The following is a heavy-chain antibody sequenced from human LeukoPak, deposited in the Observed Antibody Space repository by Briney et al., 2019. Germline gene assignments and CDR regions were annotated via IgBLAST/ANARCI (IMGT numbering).Heavy chain of an antibody. D-gene: IGHD6-13*01. CDR2: ISSSGSTI. Sequence: GGSLRLSCXASGFTFSSYEMNWVRQAPGKGLEWVSYISSSGSTIYYADSVKGRFTISRDNAKNSLYLQMNSLRAEDTAVYYCARGRYSSSWYADYWGQGTLVTVSS. CDR1: GFTFSSYE. V-gene: IGHV3-48*03. J-gene: IGHJ4*02. CDR3: ARGRYSSSWYADY.